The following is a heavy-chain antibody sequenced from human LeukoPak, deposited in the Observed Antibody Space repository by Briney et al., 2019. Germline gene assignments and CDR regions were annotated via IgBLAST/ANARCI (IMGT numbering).Heavy chain of an antibody. Sequence: ASVKVSFKASGYTFTSYGISWVRPAPGQGLEWMGWISAYNGNTNYAQKLQGRVTMTTDTSTSTAYMELRSLRSDDTAVYYCARDQKSGLRAYCGGDCWYDAFDIWGQGTMVTVSS. CDR2: ISAYNGNT. D-gene: IGHD2-21*02. J-gene: IGHJ3*02. CDR3: ARDQKSGLRAYCGGDCWYDAFDI. V-gene: IGHV1-18*04. CDR1: GYTFTSYG.